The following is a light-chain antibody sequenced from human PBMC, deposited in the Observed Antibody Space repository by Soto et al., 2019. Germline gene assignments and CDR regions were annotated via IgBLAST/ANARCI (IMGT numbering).Light chain of an antibody. CDR1: QSVSSD. CDR2: GAS. CDR3: QQHNYWWT. J-gene: IGKJ1*01. Sequence: EIVMTQSPATLSVSPGERATLSCRASQSVSSDLAWYQQKPGQAPRLLIYGASTRATAIPARFSGSGSGTEFTLTISSLQSEDFAVYYCQQHNYWWTFGQGTKVEIK. V-gene: IGKV3-15*01.